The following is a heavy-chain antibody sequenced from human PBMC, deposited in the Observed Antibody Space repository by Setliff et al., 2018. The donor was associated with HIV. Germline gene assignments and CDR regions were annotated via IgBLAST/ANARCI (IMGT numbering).Heavy chain of an antibody. V-gene: IGHV4-34*01. CDR1: GGPLTDHY. D-gene: IGHD3-10*01. Sequence: SETLSFTCAVHGGPLTDHYWNWIRQSPGKGLEWIAEVHHSGSTYYNPSLKSRVTIPMDTSTNQFSLKLTSVTAADTAVYFCARHFPSISLFFGDPGPFDRWGQGALVTVSS. CDR2: VHHSGST. CDR3: ARHFPSISLFFGDPGPFDR. J-gene: IGHJ4*02.